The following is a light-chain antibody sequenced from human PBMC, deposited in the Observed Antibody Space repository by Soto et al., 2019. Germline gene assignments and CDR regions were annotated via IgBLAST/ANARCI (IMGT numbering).Light chain of an antibody. CDR3: QQSSTYPLT. Sequence: GDRVTITCRASQGITTFLAWYQQKPGKAPQILIYDASKLEPGVPSRLSGGGSGTEFTLTISSLQPDDFATYYCQQSSTYPLTFGGGTRVEIK. V-gene: IGKV1-5*01. CDR2: DAS. J-gene: IGKJ4*01. CDR1: QGITTF.